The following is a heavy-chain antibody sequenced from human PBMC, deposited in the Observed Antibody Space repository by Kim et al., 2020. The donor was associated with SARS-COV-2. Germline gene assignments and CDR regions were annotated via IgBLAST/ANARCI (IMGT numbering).Heavy chain of an antibody. Sequence: GGSLRLSCAASGFTLSSYVMYWVRQAPGKGLEWISAITGDGGTTFYADSVKGRLTISRDNSKNTVDLQMNSLGGDDTALYFCAKGNERYNYEYWGQGTL. D-gene: IGHD1-1*01. CDR3: AKGNERYNYEY. J-gene: IGHJ4*02. V-gene: IGHV3-23*01. CDR1: GFTLSSYV. CDR2: ITGDGGTT.